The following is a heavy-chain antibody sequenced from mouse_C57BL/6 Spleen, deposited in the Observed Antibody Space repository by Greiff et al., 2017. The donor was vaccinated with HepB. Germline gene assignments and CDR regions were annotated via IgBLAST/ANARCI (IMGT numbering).Heavy chain of an antibody. CDR1: GYTFTDYY. V-gene: IGHV1-19*01. CDR2: INPYNGGT. D-gene: IGHD2-4*01. J-gene: IGHJ4*01. Sequence: EVQLQQSGPVLVKPGASVKMSCKASGYTFTDYYMNWVKQSHGKSLEWIGVINPYNGGTSYNQKFKGKATLTVDKSSSTAYMELNSLTSEDSAVYYWARNYEYDGAMDYWGQGTSVTVSS. CDR3: ARNYEYDGAMDY.